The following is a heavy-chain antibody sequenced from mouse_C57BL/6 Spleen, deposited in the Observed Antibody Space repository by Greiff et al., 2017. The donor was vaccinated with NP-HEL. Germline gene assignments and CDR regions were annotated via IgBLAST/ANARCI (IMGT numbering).Heavy chain of an antibody. J-gene: IGHJ4*01. Sequence: VQLVESGAELVRPGTSVKVSCKASGYAFTNYLIEWVKQRPGQGLEWIGVINPGSGGTNYNEKFKGKATLTADKSSSTAYMQLSSLTSEDSAVYFCARPAQSYAMDYWGQGTSVTVSS. CDR3: ARPAQSYAMDY. CDR1: GYAFTNYL. CDR2: INPGSGGT. V-gene: IGHV1-54*01. D-gene: IGHD3-2*02.